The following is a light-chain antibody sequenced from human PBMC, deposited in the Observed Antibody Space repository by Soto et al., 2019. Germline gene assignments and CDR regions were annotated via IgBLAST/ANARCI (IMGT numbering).Light chain of an antibody. J-gene: IGKJ1*01. Sequence: DIQMTQSPSSLSASVGDSVTITCRASQAIRNDLGWYQQKPGRAPKRLIFATSNLHSGVPSRFRGSGSGTEFTLTINSLQPEDFAAFYCPQHYTYPWTFGQGTKVEIK. CDR1: QAIRND. CDR3: PQHYTYPWT. CDR2: ATS. V-gene: IGKV1-17*01.